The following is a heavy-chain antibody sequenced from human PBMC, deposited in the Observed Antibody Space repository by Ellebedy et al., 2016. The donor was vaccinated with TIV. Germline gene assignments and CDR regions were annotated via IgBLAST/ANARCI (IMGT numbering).Heavy chain of an antibody. V-gene: IGHV3-11*01. CDR2: IGDSGRNI. CDR1: GFIFSDSY. J-gene: IGHJ5*02. Sequence: GESLKISCAASGFIFSDSYMAWIRQPPGKGLEWVAYIGDSGRNIFYADSVLGRFTISRDDVKNSLFLQIHSLTIDDTAVYYCARSRGWYDLWGQGTLVSVSS. CDR3: ARSRGWYDL.